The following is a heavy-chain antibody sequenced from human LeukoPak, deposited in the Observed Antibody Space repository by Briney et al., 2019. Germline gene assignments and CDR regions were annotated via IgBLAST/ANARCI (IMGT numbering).Heavy chain of an antibody. CDR3: TRGGLYGGSSAFDY. J-gene: IGHJ4*02. CDR1: GFTLSDYY. Sequence: GRSLRLSCAASGFTLSDYYMDWVRQAPGKGLEWVGRSRNKADSYTTVYAASVNGRFTISRDDSKSSLYLQMNSLKTEDTAVYYCTRGGLYGGSSAFDYWGQGALVTVSS. V-gene: IGHV3-72*01. CDR2: SRNKADSYTT. D-gene: IGHD4-23*01.